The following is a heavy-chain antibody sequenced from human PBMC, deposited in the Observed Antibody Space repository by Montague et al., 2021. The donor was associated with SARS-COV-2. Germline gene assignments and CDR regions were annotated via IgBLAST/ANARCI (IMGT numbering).Heavy chain of an antibody. V-gene: IGHV4-34*01. CDR1: RGSFSGYY. CDR2: INHSGST. CDR3: ARGARQGYGFRLGSFDS. J-gene: IGHJ4*02. Sequence: SETLSLTCAVYRGSFSGYYWDWIRQPPGKGLEWIWEINHSGSTNYNPSLKSRVTMSVDTSKNQFSLKLSSVTAADTAVYYCARGARQGYGFRLGSFDSWGQGTLVTVSS. D-gene: IGHD3-10*01.